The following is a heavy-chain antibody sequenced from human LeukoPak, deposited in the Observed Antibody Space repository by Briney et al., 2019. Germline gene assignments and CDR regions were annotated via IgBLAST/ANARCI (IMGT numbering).Heavy chain of an antibody. CDR1: GHKFMTFG. D-gene: IGHD1-1*01. V-gene: IGHV1-18*01. CDR2: ISPSSGNT. CDR3: ARAGTTVTGGDAFDI. J-gene: IGHJ3*02. Sequence: ASVKVSCKASGHKFMTFGVSWVRQAPGQGLQWMGWISPSSGNTNSAQKSQGRLSMSTDTSTGMAYMHLRSLTPDDTALYYCARAGTTVTGGDAFDIWGQGTMVIVSA.